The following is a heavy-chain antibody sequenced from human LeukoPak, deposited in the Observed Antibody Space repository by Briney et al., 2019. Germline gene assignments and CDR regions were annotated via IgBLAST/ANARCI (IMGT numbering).Heavy chain of an antibody. Sequence: TGGSLRLSCVASGITFSNYAVSWVRQAPEKGLDWVSVISGSAHKIRYADSVKGRFTISRDNSENIVYLQMNNLRVEGTAVYYCAGRLTGYSSGYVHWGQGTLVTVSS. CDR2: ISGSAHKI. J-gene: IGHJ4*02. D-gene: IGHD5-18*01. CDR3: AGRLTGYSSGYVH. CDR1: GITFSNYA. V-gene: IGHV3-23*01.